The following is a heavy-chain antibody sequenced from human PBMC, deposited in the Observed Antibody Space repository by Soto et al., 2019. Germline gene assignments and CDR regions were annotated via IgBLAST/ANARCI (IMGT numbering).Heavy chain of an antibody. CDR1: GLTFSSYA. V-gene: IGHV3-23*01. J-gene: IGHJ4*02. CDR2: VSIGGST. Sequence: DVQLLESGGGLVQPEGSPRLSCAASGLTFSSYAMGWVRQGPGKGLEWVAVVSIGGSTHYADSVRGRFTISRDNSKNTLSLQMNSLTAEDTAVYFCAKRRGAGGHFDYWGQGALVTVSS. D-gene: IGHD2-15*01. CDR3: AKRRGAGGHFDY.